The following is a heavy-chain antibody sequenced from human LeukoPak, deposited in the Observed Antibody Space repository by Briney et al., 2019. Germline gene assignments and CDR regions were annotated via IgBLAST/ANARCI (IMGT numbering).Heavy chain of an antibody. J-gene: IGHJ4*02. Sequence: GGSLRLSCAASGFTFSSHAMHWVRQAPGKGLEWVAVISYDGSNKYYADSVKGRFTISRDNSKNTLYLQMNSLRAEDTAVYYCARGRQVAGLFDYWGQGTLVTVSS. CDR1: GFTFSSHA. CDR3: ARGRQVAGLFDY. V-gene: IGHV3-30*04. CDR2: ISYDGSNK. D-gene: IGHD6-19*01.